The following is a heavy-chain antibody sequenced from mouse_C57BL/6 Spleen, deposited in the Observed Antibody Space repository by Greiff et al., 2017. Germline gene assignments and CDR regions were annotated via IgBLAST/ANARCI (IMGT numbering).Heavy chain of an antibody. Sequence: VQLQQSGPELVKPGASVKISCKASGYAFSSSWMNWVKQRPGKGLEWIGRIYPGDGDTNYNGKFKGKATLTADKSSSTAYMQLSSLTSGDSAVYFCARSEEYYGSSPAWFAYWGQGTLVTVSA. J-gene: IGHJ3*01. D-gene: IGHD1-1*01. CDR3: ARSEEYYGSSPAWFAY. CDR1: GYAFSSSW. V-gene: IGHV1-82*01. CDR2: IYPGDGDT.